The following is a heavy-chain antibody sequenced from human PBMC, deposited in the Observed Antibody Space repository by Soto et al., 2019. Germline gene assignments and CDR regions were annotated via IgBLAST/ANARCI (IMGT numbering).Heavy chain of an antibody. CDR2: ITGSGGST. J-gene: IGHJ4*02. D-gene: IGHD2-2*01. CDR3: AKPSLYCISNSCYEY. CDR1: GFTFSSYA. V-gene: IGHV3-23*01. Sequence: EVQLLESGGDLVQPGGSLRLSCAASGFTFSSYAMSCVLQAPGNGLGAGSGITGSGGSTYYADSVRGRFTSSRDNSKNTLYLQMHRLIAEDTDVYYCAKPSLYCISNSCYEYWGQGTLVTVSS.